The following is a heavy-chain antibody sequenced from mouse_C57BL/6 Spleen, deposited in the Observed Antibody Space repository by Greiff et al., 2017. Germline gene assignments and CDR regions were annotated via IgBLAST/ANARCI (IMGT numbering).Heavy chain of an antibody. Sequence: QVQLQQSGPGLVQPSQSLSITCTASGFSLTSYGVHWVRQSPGKGLEWLGVIWRGGSTDYNAAFMSRLSITKDNSKSQVFFKMNSLQADDTAIYYSAKQVLRDYAMDYWGQGTSVTVSS. J-gene: IGHJ4*01. CDR2: IWRGGST. CDR3: AKQVLRDYAMDY. V-gene: IGHV2-5*01. CDR1: GFSLTSYG. D-gene: IGHD1-1*01.